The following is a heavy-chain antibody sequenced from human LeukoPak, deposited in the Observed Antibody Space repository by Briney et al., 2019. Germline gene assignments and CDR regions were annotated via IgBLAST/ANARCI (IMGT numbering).Heavy chain of an antibody. CDR3: ARGVATNRYYFDY. CDR2: IYPRDGST. J-gene: IGHJ4*02. V-gene: IGHV1-46*01. Sequence: ASVKVSCEASGYTFTSNYIHWVRQAPGQGLEWMGMIYPRDGSTSYAQKFQGRVTITRDTSASTAYMELSSLRSEDTAVYSCARGVATNRYYFDYWGQGTLVTVSS. D-gene: IGHD5-12*01. CDR1: GYTFTSNY.